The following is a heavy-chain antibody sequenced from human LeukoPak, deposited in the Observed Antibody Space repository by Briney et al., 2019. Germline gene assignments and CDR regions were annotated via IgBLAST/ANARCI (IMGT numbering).Heavy chain of an antibody. CDR1: GFTFDSYA. V-gene: IGHV3-9*01. CDR2: LTWNSGSI. J-gene: IGHJ4*02. D-gene: IGHD3-22*01. Sequence: GGSLRLSCAASGFTFDSYALHWVRQAPGKGLEWVSGLTWNSGSIGYADSVKGRFTISRDNAQNSLYLQMNSLRPEDTAFYYCAKGSDSGYNFFDYWGQGTLVTVSS. CDR3: AKGSDSGYNFFDY.